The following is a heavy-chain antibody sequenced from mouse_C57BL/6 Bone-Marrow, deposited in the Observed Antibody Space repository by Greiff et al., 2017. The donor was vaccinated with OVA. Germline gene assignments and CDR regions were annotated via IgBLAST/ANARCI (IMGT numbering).Heavy chain of an antibody. J-gene: IGHJ3*01. CDR1: GYTFTSYW. Sequence: QVQLQQPGAELVKPGASVKLSCKASGYTFTSYWMHWVKQRPGQGLEWIGMIHPNSGSTNYNEKFKSKATLTVDKSSSTAYMQLSSLTSEDSAVYYCARTPTAQSPFADWGQGTLVTVSA. V-gene: IGHV1-64*01. D-gene: IGHD3-2*02. CDR3: ARTPTAQSPFAD. CDR2: IHPNSGST.